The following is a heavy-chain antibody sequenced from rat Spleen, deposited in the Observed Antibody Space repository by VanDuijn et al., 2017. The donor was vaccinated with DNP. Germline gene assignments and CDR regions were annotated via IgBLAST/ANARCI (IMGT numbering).Heavy chain of an antibody. V-gene: IGHV5-7*01. Sequence: EVRLVESGGGLVQPGRSLKLSCAASGFTFSDYNMAWVRQAPKRGLEWITTIHSDGSSTYYRDSVRGRFTFSRDNAENTLYLQMNSLRSEDTATYYCTRGANWEGNWFAYWGQGTLVTVSS. CDR1: GFTFSDYN. D-gene: IGHD5-1*01. CDR3: TRGANWEGNWFAY. CDR2: IHSDGSST. J-gene: IGHJ3*01.